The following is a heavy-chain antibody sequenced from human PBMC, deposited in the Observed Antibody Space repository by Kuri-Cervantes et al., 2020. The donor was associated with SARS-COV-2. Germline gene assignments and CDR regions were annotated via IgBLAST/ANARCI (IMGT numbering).Heavy chain of an antibody. D-gene: IGHD4-17*01. CDR3: ARGINDYADYGLDY. V-gene: IGHV4-59*01. J-gene: IGHJ4*02. Sequence: ESLKISCTVPGGSISSYYWSWIRQPPGKGLEWIGYIYNTGSTNYNPSFKSRVTISVDTSKNQFSLRLNSVTAADTAVYYCARGINDYADYGLDYWGQGTLVTVSS. CDR1: GGSISSYY. CDR2: IYNTGST.